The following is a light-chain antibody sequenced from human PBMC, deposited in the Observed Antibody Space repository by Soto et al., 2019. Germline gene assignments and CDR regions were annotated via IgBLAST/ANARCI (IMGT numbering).Light chain of an antibody. CDR3: QQYNSYSQT. V-gene: IGKV1-5*01. CDR1: QSISSW. CDR2: DAS. Sequence: DIQMTQSPSTLSASIEDRVTITCRASQSISSWLAWYQQKPGKAPKLLIYDASSLESGVPSRFSGSGSGTEFTLTISSLQPDDFATYYCQQYNSYSQTFCQGTKVDI. J-gene: IGKJ1*01.